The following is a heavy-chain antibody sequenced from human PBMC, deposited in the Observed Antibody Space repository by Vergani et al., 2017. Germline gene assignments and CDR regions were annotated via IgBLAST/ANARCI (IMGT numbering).Heavy chain of an antibody. CDR3: AKDGTIFGVVIPFQH. CDR2: ISGQNFRT. J-gene: IGHJ1*01. V-gene: IGHV3-23*01. D-gene: IGHD3-3*01. Sequence: EVQLLESGGGSAQPGESLRLSCVASGFTFTAHGLNWVRQAPGKGLEWVSGISGQNFRTHYADSVKGRFTISRDNSKNTLFLQMNSLRAEDMAVYYCAKDGTIFGVVIPFQHWGQGTLVTVSS. CDR1: GFTFTAHG.